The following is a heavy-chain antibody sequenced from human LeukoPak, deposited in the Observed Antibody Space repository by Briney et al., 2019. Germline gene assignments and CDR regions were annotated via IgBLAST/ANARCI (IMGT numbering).Heavy chain of an antibody. Sequence: GRSLRLSCAASGFTFSSYGMHWVRQAPGEGLEWVAVISYDGSNKYYADSVKGRFTISRDNSKNTLYLQMNSLRAEDTAVYYCARVVVVVMGWFDPWGQGTLVTVSS. CDR3: ARVVVVVMGWFDP. D-gene: IGHD2-15*01. V-gene: IGHV3-30*03. J-gene: IGHJ5*02. CDR2: ISYDGSNK. CDR1: GFTFSSYG.